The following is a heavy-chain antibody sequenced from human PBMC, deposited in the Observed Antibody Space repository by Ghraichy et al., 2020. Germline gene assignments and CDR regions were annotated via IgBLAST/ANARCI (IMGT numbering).Heavy chain of an antibody. J-gene: IGHJ6*02. Sequence: SGIRQPAGKGLEWIGRIYSNGSTNYNPSLKSRVTMSVDTSKNQFSLKLSSVTAADTAVYYCARTSPPMVRGVISPYGMDVWGQGTTVTVSS. CDR2: IYSNGST. CDR3: ARTSPPMVRGVISPYGMDV. D-gene: IGHD3-10*01. V-gene: IGHV4-4*07.